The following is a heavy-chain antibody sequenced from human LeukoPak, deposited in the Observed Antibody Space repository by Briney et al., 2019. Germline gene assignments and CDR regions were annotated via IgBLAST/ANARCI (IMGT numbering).Heavy chain of an antibody. Sequence: GGSLRLSCAASGFIFSISDMHWVRQAPGKGLEWVSAISGSGGSTYYADSVKGRFTISRDNSKNTLYLQMNSLRAEDTAVYYCAKDRGYCSGGSCFLYDYWGQGTLVTVSS. CDR1: GFIFSISD. CDR2: ISGSGGST. D-gene: IGHD2-15*01. CDR3: AKDRGYCSGGSCFLYDY. J-gene: IGHJ4*02. V-gene: IGHV3-23*01.